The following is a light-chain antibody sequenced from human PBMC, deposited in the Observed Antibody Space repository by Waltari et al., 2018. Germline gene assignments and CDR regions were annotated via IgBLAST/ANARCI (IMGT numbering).Light chain of an antibody. CDR3: QQYDNWPPFT. J-gene: IGKJ4*01. Sequence: EIVMTQSAATLSVSPGERATLSCRASRSVSTNLAWYQQKPGQSPRLLIFGASTRATGVPARFSGSGSGTEFTLTISTMQFEDSAVYYCQQYDNWPPFTFGGGTKVEIK. V-gene: IGKV3-15*01. CDR1: RSVSTN. CDR2: GAS.